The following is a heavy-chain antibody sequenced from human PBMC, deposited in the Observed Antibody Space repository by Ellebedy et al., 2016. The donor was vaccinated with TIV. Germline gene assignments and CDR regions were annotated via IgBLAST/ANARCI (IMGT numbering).Heavy chain of an antibody. Sequence: GESLKISCAASGFTVSSNHMSWVRRAPGQGLGWVSVIYGGGNTDYAEHVEGRFTISRDNSKNMVYLQMNSLRAEDTAVYYCARARGWYGSDGMDVWGEGTTVTVSS. J-gene: IGHJ6*04. CDR1: GFTVSSNH. V-gene: IGHV3-53*01. D-gene: IGHD6-19*01. CDR3: ARARGWYGSDGMDV. CDR2: IYGGGNT.